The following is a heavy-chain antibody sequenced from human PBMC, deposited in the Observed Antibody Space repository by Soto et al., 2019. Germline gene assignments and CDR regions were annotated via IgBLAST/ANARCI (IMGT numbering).Heavy chain of an antibody. V-gene: IGHV5-51*01. CDR1: GYSFTSYW. J-gene: IGHJ6*02. CDR2: IYPGDSDT. CDR3: ARSYFKAYYYSYGIDV. D-gene: IGHD1-26*01. Sequence: GESLKISCKGSGYSFTSYWIGWVRQMPGKGLEWMGIIYPGDSDTRYSPSFQGQVTISADRSISTAYLQWSSLKASDTAMYYCARSYFKAYYYSYGIDVWGQGTTVTVSS.